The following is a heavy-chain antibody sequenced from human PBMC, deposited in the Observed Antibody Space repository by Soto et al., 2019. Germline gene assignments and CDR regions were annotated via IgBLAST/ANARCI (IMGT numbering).Heavy chain of an antibody. CDR2: VYFSGST. CDR1: GDSVSSGDYY. CDR3: ASIQVDTYLIYWSDP. V-gene: IGHV4-61*08. J-gene: IGHJ5*02. D-gene: IGHD5-18*01. Sequence: PSETLSLTCSVSGDSVSSGDYYWSWIRQPPGKGLEWIGHVYFSGSTNYIPSLKSRLTMSVDTAKNQFSLKLNSVTAADTAVYYCASIQVDTYLIYWSDPWGQGTQVTVS.